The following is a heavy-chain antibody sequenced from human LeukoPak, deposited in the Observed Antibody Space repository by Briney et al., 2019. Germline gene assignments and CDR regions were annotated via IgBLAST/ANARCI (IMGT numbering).Heavy chain of an antibody. CDR2: IKQDGSEK. J-gene: IGHJ4*02. D-gene: IGHD2-15*01. V-gene: IGHV3-7*03. Sequence: QTGGSLRLPCAASGFTFSSYWMSWVRQAPGKGLEWVANIKQDGSEKYYVDSVKGRFTISRDNAKNSLYLQMNGLRAEDTAVYYCARDRVVVVAAYFDYWGQGTLVTVSS. CDR1: GFTFSSYW. CDR3: ARDRVVVVAAYFDY.